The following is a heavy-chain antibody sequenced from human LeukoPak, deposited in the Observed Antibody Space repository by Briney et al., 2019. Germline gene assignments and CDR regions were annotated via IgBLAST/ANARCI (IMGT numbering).Heavy chain of an antibody. J-gene: IGHJ4*02. CDR2: ISYTGTYI. CDR3: VRDRGTYRPIDY. Sequence: PGGSLRLSCAASAFSLNAYNMNWVRQAPGKGLEWVSSISYTGTYIYYADSVKGRFTISRDDAQNSLYLQMNSLRAEDTAIYYCVRDRGTYRPIDYWGQGTLVTVSS. CDR1: AFSLNAYN. D-gene: IGHD1-26*01. V-gene: IGHV3-21*04.